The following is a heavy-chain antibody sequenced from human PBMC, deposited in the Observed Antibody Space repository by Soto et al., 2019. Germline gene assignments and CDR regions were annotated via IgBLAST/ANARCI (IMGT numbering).Heavy chain of an antibody. CDR2: ISDDGASI. CDR3: ARENSVQAWLHHFDH. D-gene: IGHD5-18*01. CDR1: GFSFSSFA. Sequence: AGGSLRLSCEASGFSFSSFAMNWVRQAPGGGLEWVSYISDDGASIYYADSLKGRFTISRDNAKNSLSLQMNNLRAEDTAVYYCARENSVQAWLHHFDHWGRGTLVTVSS. J-gene: IGHJ4*02. V-gene: IGHV3-48*03.